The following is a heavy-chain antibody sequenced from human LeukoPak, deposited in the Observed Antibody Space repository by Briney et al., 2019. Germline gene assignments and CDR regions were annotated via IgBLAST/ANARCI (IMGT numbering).Heavy chain of an antibody. CDR2: IYYSGSA. Sequence: SETLSLTCPVSGGSISSGGYCWGWLRQHPGKGLEWFGHIYYSGSAYDNPSLKSRVTMSVDTSKNQFSLKLSFVTAADTAVYYCARGEYGAGSYYNVDYYGMDVWGQGTTVTVSS. CDR3: ARGEYGAGSYYNVDYYGMDV. V-gene: IGHV4-31*03. D-gene: IGHD3-10*01. CDR1: GGSISSGGYC. J-gene: IGHJ6*02.